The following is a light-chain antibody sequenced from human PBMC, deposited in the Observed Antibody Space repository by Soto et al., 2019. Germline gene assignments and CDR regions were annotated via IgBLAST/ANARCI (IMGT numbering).Light chain of an antibody. V-gene: IGKV3-15*01. CDR2: GAY. CDR1: QSVTSS. Sequence: FVVTQSPATLSLSPGETATLSCRASQSVTSSVAWYQHKAGQAPRLLIYGAYTRATGIPARFSGSGSGTEFTLTISRLQSEDFAVYYCQQYNDAPPITFGLGTRLEI. CDR3: QQYNDAPPIT. J-gene: IGKJ5*01.